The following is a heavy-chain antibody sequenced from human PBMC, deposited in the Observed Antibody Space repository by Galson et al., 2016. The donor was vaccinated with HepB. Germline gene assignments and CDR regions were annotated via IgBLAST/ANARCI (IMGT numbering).Heavy chain of an antibody. J-gene: IGHJ3*01. Sequence: SLRLSCAASGFNFRSYAMTWVRQAPGKGLEWLSVISGPGDFTAYADSVKGRFTISRDNSKNTLYLQMNNLGAEDTALYYCAKQGYCSGDICYSVPDSWGQGTMVTVSS. V-gene: IGHV3-23*01. D-gene: IGHD2-15*01. CDR1: GFNFRSYA. CDR2: ISGPGDFT. CDR3: AKQGYCSGDICYSVPDS.